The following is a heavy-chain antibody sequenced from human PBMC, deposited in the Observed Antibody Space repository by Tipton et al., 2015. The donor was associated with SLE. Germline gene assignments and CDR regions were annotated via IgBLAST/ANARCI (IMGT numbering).Heavy chain of an antibody. CDR1: GFSFDDYA. Sequence: QLVQSGGGLVQPGGSLRLSCAASGFSFDDYAMFWVRQAPGKGLEWVSTINWNSADTAYADSVKGRFTISRENANNSLYLQMNSLRAEDTAVYYCARARITMVRARGAFDIWGQGTMVTVSS. CDR2: INWNSADT. V-gene: IGHV3-9*01. CDR3: ARARITMVRARGAFDI. D-gene: IGHD3-10*01. J-gene: IGHJ3*02.